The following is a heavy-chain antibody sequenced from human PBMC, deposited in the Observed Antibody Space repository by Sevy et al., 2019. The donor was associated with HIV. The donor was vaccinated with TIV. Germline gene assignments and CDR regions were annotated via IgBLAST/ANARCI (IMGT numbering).Heavy chain of an antibody. CDR1: GFTFSSYW. CDR2: ISSDGSST. D-gene: IGHD6-6*01. J-gene: IGHJ4*02. V-gene: IGHV3-74*01. CDR3: ARDGRAARGFDY. Sequence: GGSLRLSCAASGFTFSSYWMHWVRHAPGKGLVWVSRISSDGSSTSYADSVRGRFTISTDNAKNTLYLQMNRLRAEDTAVYYCARDGRAARGFDYWGQGTLVTVSS.